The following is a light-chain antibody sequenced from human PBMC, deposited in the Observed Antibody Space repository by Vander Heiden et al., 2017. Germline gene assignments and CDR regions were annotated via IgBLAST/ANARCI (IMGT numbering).Light chain of an antibody. V-gene: IGLV2-8*01. J-gene: IGLJ3*02. CDR2: DVT. CDR1: SSDVGAYNY. CDR3: SSHAGSSAV. Sequence: QSALTQPPSASGSPGQSVTISCTGTSSDVGAYNYVSWYQQHPGKAPTLIIYDVTKRPSGVPDRFSGSKSGNPAFLTGSGPQAEDEADYYCSSHAGSSAVFGGGTTVTVL.